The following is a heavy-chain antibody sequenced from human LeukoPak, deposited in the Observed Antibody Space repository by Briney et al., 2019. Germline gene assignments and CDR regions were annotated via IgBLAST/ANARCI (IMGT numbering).Heavy chain of an antibody. D-gene: IGHD6-19*01. CDR2: IYHSGNT. V-gene: IGHV4-4*09. Sequence: SETLSLICNVSGASMSSNYWSWIRQPPGKGLEWIGYIYHSGNTNYSPSLESRVTMSVDESKNQFSLRVHIVSAAGTAVYYCASTRRAAVAGRFDSWGQGTLVTVSS. CDR1: GASMSSNY. CDR3: ASTRRAAVAGRFDS. J-gene: IGHJ4*02.